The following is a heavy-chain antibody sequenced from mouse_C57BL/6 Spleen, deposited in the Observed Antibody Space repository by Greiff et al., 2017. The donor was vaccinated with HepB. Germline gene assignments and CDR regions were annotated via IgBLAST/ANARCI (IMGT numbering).Heavy chain of an antibody. V-gene: IGHV5-6*01. D-gene: IGHD1-1*01. J-gene: IGHJ1*03. CDR2: ISSGGSYT. CDR1: GFTFSSYG. CDR3: ARQGGSSRYWYFDV. Sequence: EVQLVESGGDLVKPGGSLKLSCAASGFTFSSYGMSWVRQTPDKRLEWVATISSGGSYTYYPDSVQGRFTISRDNAKNTLYLQMSSLKSEDTAMYYGARQGGSSRYWYFDVWGTGTTVTVSS.